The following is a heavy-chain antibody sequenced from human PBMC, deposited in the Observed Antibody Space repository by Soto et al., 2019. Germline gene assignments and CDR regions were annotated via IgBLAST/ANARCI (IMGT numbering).Heavy chain of an antibody. CDR3: ARGPTWVTTVDISSSGLKNVLGDFDP. CDR2: ISAYNGNT. V-gene: IGHV1-18*01. Sequence: ASVKVSCKASGYTFTSYGISWVRQAPGQGLEWMGWISAYNGNTNYAQKLQGRVTMTTDTSTSTAYMELRSLRSDDTAVYYCARGPTWVTTVDISSSGLKNVLGDFDPWGQGTLVTVSS. CDR1: GYTFTSYG. J-gene: IGHJ5*02. D-gene: IGHD4-17*01.